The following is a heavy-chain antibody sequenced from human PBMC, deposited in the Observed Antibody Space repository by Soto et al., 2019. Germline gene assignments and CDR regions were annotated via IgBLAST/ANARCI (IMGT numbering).Heavy chain of an antibody. V-gene: IGHV1-2*02. CDR2: INPNNGGP. CDR1: GYTFTDYY. J-gene: IGHJ4*02. CDR3: ARGSPTTTPFDY. Sequence: QVQLVQSGADLKKPGASVKVSCKASGYTFTDYYMHWVRQAPGQGLERMGWINPNNGGPSYAQKSEGVVTMTRETSISTAYMEVRRLTSDYTAVYYCARGSPTTTPFDYWGQGTLVTVSS. D-gene: IGHD1-1*01.